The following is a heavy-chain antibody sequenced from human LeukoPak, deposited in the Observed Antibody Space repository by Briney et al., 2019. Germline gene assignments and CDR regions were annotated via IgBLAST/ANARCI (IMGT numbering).Heavy chain of an antibody. Sequence: PGRSLRLSCAASGFTFSSYGMHWVRQAPGKGLEWVAVISYDGSNKYYADSVKGRFTISRDNSKNTLYLQMNSLRAEDTAVYYCAKDGPGAFDICGQGTMVTVSS. J-gene: IGHJ3*02. V-gene: IGHV3-30*18. CDR2: ISYDGSNK. CDR3: AKDGPGAFDI. CDR1: GFTFSSYG.